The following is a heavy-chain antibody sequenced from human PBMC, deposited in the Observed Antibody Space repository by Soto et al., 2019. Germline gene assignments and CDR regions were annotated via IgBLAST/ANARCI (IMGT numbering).Heavy chain of an antibody. CDR1: GGSFSGYY. J-gene: IGHJ3*02. V-gene: IGHV4-34*01. Sequence: QVQLQQWGAGLLKPSETLSLTCAVYGGSFSGYYWSWIRQPPGKGQEWIGEINHSGSTNYNPSLKSRVTISVDASKNQFSLRLSSVTAADTAVYSCARVERGYAFDIWGQGTMVTVSS. CDR3: ARVERGYAFDI. CDR2: INHSGST. D-gene: IGHD1-1*01.